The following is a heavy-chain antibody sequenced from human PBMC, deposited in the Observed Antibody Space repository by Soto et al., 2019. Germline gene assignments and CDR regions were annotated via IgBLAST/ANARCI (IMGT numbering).Heavy chain of an antibody. CDR3: ARGGGDCRGRIQH. Sequence: QVQLVESGGGVVQPGRSLRLSCAASGFTFSSYGMHWVRQAPGKGLEWVAVIWYDGSNKYYADSVKGRFTISRDNSKNTLYLQMNSQRSEDTAVYYCARGGGDCRGRIQHWGQGTLVTVSS. CDR1: GFTFSSYG. J-gene: IGHJ1*01. CDR2: IWYDGSNK. V-gene: IGHV3-33*01. D-gene: IGHD2-21*02.